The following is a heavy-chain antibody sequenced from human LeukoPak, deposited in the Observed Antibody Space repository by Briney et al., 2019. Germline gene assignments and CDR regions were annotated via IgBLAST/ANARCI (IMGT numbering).Heavy chain of an antibody. CDR3: AHSGTVTSPHDAFDV. J-gene: IGHJ3*01. CDR1: GFSLSSSGVG. D-gene: IGHD4-17*01. CDR2: IYWDDDK. V-gene: IGHV2-5*02. Sequence: ESGPTLVRPTQTLTLTCTFSGFSLSSSGVGVGWIRRPPGKALEWLALIYWDDDKRYSPSLKSRLTITKDTSKNQVVLTLTNMDPVDTGTYYCAHSGTVTSPHDAFDVWGQGTMVTVSS.